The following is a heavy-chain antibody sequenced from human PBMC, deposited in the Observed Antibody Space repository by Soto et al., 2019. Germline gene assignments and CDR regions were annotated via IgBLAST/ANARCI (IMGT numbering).Heavy chain of an antibody. D-gene: IGHD3-16*01. J-gene: IGHJ6*02. CDR3: ARVPSPFDFYYAMDV. V-gene: IGHV4-30-4*02. CDR2: IFSSGTT. Sequence: PSETLSLTCTVFGNSLASGNTYWSWIRQAPGKGLEWIGYIFSSGTTYYNPSLKSRLTMSLDTSQNQFSLKLNSVTAADTAVYFCARVPSPFDFYYAMDVWGQGTTVTVSS. CDR1: GNSLASGNTY.